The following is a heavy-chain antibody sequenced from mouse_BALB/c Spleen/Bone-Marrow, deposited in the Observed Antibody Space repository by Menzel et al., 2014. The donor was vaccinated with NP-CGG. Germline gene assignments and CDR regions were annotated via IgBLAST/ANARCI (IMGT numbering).Heavy chain of an antibody. V-gene: IGHV4-1*02. D-gene: IGHD1-1*01. CDR1: GFDFSRYW. Sequence: EVQGVESGGGLVQPGGSLKLSCAASGFDFSRYWMSWVRQAPGKGLEWIGEINPDSSTINYTPSLKDKFIISRDNAKNTLYLQMSKVRSEDTALYYCARGGYDSSYYFDYWGQGTTITVSS. CDR3: ARGGYDSSYYFDY. CDR2: INPDSSTI. J-gene: IGHJ2*01.